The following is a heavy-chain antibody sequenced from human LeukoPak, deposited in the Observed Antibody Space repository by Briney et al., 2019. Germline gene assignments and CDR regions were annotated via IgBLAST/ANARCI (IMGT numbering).Heavy chain of an antibody. V-gene: IGHV3-23*01. CDR3: AKLLWFGELFSPFDY. CDR2: ISGSGGST. J-gene: IGHJ4*02. Sequence: GGSLRLSCEASGFVFGHSWMSWVRQAPGKGLEWVSAISGSGGSTYYADSVKGRFTISRDNSKNTLYLQMNSLRAEDTAVYYCAKLLWFGELFSPFDYWGQGTLVTVSS. CDR1: GFVFGHSW. D-gene: IGHD3-10*01.